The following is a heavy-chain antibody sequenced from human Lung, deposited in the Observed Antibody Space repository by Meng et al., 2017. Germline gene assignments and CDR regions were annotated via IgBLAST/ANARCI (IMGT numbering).Heavy chain of an antibody. V-gene: IGHV3-21*01. J-gene: IGHJ4*02. Sequence: EVQLVESGGGLVKPGGSLRLSCAASGFTFSNYSMNWVRQAPGKGLEWVSYISSSSRYIYYADSLKGRFTISRDNAKNSLYLQMNSLRAEDTAVFYCARDNYYDSGSYSGFDYWGQGALVTVSS. CDR1: GFTFSNYS. D-gene: IGHD3-10*01. CDR3: ARDNYYDSGSYSGFDY. CDR2: ISSSSRYI.